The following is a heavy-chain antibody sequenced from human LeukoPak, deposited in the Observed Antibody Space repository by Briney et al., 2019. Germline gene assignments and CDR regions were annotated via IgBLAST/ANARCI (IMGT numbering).Heavy chain of an antibody. CDR3: AREDSGYDYFDY. CDR2: IYYSGST. D-gene: IGHD5-12*01. V-gene: IGHV4-59*01. J-gene: IGHJ4*02. CDR1: GGSISSYY. Sequence: PSETLSLTCTVSGGSISSYYWSWIRQPPGKGLEWIGYIYYSGSTNYNPSLKSRVTISADTSKKQFSLKLSSVTAADTAVYYCAREDSGYDYFDYWGQGTLVTVSS.